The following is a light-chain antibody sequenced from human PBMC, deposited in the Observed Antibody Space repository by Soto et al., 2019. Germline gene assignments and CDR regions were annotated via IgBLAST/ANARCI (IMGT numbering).Light chain of an antibody. CDR1: QGVSRK. CDR2: GAS. CDR3: QQYFNWPPYT. V-gene: IGKV3-15*01. J-gene: IGKJ2*01. Sequence: DIVMTQSPATLSVAPGERVTFSCRASQGVSRKLAWYQQKPGQTPRLLIYGASTRATGVPPRFSGSRSGTEFTLTISSPQSEDFAVYYCQQYFNWPPYTFGQGTKVDI.